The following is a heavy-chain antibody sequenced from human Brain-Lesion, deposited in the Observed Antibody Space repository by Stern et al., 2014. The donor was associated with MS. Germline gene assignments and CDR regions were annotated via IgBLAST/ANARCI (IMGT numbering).Heavy chain of an antibody. V-gene: IGHV3-21*01. CDR3: ARVDCSGTNCFYYYYGMDV. J-gene: IGHJ6*02. CDR2: IRVGKDYI. D-gene: IGHD2-2*01. CDR1: GFTFNSYS. Sequence: EVQLVESGGGLVKPGGPLRLPCEASGFTFNSYSMNWVRQAPGKGLGWVRSIRVGKDYIYYADSVKGRFTISRDNAKNSLFLQMNTLRAEDTGVYYCARVDCSGTNCFYYYYGMDVWGQGTTVTVSS.